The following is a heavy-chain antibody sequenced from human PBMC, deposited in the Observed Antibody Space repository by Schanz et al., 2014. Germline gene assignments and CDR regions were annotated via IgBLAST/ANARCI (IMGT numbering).Heavy chain of an antibody. D-gene: IGHD1-26*01. Sequence: VQLLESGGGLVQPGGSLRLSCAASGFTFSSYAMSWIRQPPGKGLEWIGYISYSGSTNYSPSLKSRVTISLDTSNNQISLKLRSVSAADTAVYYCARDKSGTYYTFDLWGPGTQVTVSS. CDR1: GFTFSSYA. J-gene: IGHJ4*02. CDR3: ARDKSGTYYTFDL. CDR2: ISYSGST. V-gene: IGHV4-59*01.